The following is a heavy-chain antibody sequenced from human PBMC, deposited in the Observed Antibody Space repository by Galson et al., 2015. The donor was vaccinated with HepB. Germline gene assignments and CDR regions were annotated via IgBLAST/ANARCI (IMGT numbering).Heavy chain of an antibody. CDR2: INPSGGST. J-gene: IGHJ4*02. CDR3: ARAPGGYFDWLLSLYFDY. CDR1: GYTFTSYH. D-gene: IGHD3-9*01. Sequence: SVKVSCKASGYTFTSYHMHWVRQAPGQGLEWMGIINPSGGSTSYAQKFQGRVTMTRDTSTSTVYMELSSLRSEDTAVYYCARAPGGYFDWLLSLYFDYWGQGTLVTVSS. V-gene: IGHV1-46*01.